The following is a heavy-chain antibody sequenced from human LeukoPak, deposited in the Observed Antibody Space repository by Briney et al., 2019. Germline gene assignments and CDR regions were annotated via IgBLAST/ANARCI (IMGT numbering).Heavy chain of an antibody. J-gene: IGHJ4*02. CDR1: GFTFSSFR. CDR2: TTTDGGRT. Sequence: PGGSLRLSCVASGFTFSSFRMHWVRQAPGKGLEYVSATTTDGGRTFYVNSVEGRFTVSRDNSKNTLYLQMGGLRTEDTAVYYCAREPAFGDLDYWGQGTLVTVSS. D-gene: IGHD4-17*01. V-gene: IGHV3-64*01. CDR3: AREPAFGDLDY.